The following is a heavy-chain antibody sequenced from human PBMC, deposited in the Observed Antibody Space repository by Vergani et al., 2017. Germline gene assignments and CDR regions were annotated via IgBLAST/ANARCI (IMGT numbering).Heavy chain of an antibody. V-gene: IGHV3-9*01. D-gene: IGHD6-6*01. CDR2: ISWNSGSI. CDR3: ARMIGFSSSSSHWFDP. CDR1: GFTFDDYA. J-gene: IGHJ5*02. Sequence: EVQLVESGGGLVKPGGSLRLSCAASGFTFDDYAMHWVRQAPGKGLEWVSGISWNSGSIGYADSVKGRFTISRDNAKNSLYLQMNSLRAEDTALYYCARMIGFSSSSSHWFDPWGQGTLVTVSS.